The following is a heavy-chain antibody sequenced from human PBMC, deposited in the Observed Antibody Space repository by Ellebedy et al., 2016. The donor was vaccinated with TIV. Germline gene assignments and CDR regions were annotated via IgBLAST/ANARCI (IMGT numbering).Heavy chain of an antibody. CDR1: GFTFNSYW. D-gene: IGHD3-22*01. V-gene: IGHV3-7*03. CDR2: INQDGSRI. CDR3: VRDGAYGDYSPGYYGMDV. J-gene: IGHJ6*02. Sequence: GESLKISCAASGFTFNSYWMSWVRQAPGEGLEWVANINQDGSRIYYVDSVKGRFTISRDNAKNSVYLRMDTLRVEYTAVYHCVRDGAYGDYSPGYYGMDVWGQGTTVTVSS.